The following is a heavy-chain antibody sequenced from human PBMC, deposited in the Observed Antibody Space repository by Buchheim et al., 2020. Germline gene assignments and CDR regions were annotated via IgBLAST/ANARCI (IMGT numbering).Heavy chain of an antibody. Sequence: QVQLVESGGGVVQPGRSLRLSCAASGFTFSSYAMHWVRQAPGKGLEWVAVISYDGSNKYYADSVKGRFTISRDNSKNTLYLPMNSLRAEDTAVYYCARVYIGYCSSTSCYTGCVDYWGQGTL. CDR1: GFTFSSYA. CDR3: ARVYIGYCSSTSCYTGCVDY. CDR2: ISYDGSNK. D-gene: IGHD2-2*02. J-gene: IGHJ4*02. V-gene: IGHV3-30-3*01.